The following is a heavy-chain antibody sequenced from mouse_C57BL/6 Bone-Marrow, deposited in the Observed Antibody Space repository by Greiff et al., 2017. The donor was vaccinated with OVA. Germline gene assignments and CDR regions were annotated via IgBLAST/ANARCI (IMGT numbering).Heavy chain of an antibody. CDR2: IYPGGGYT. D-gene: IGHD2-4*01. CDR3: ASYDYDGAWFAY. CDR1: GYTFTNYW. J-gene: IGHJ3*01. Sequence: QVQLQQSGAELVRPGTSVKMSCKASGYTFTNYWIGWAKQRPGHGLEWIGYIYPGGGYTNYNEKFKGKATLTADKSSSTAYMQFSSLTSEDSAIYYCASYDYDGAWFAYWGQGTLVTVSA. V-gene: IGHV1-63*01.